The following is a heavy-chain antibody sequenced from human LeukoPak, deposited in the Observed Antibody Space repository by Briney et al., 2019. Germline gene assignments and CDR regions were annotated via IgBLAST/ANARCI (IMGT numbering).Heavy chain of an antibody. CDR3: ARHYYDFWSGYRGDWFDP. CDR1: GGSISSSSYY. CDR2: IYYSGST. Sequence: PSETLSLTCTVSGGSISSSSYYWGWIRQPPGEGLEWIGSIYYSGSTYYNPSLKSRVTISVDTSKNQFSLKLSSVTAADTAVYYCARHYYDFWSGYRGDWFDPWGQGTLVTVSS. V-gene: IGHV4-39*01. J-gene: IGHJ5*02. D-gene: IGHD3-3*01.